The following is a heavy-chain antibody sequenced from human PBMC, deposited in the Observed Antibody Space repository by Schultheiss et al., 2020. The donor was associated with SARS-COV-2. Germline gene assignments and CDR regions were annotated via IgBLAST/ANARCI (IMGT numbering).Heavy chain of an antibody. J-gene: IGHJ6*02. CDR3: ARKGHFYYYYYGMDV. V-gene: IGHV4-31*03. CDR1: GGSISSGGYY. CDR2: IYYSGST. Sequence: SQTLSLTCTVSGGSISSGGYYWSWIRQHPGKGLEWIGYIYYSGSTYYNPSLKSRVTISVDTSKNQFSLKLSSVTAADTAVYYCARKGHFYYYYYGMDVWGQGTTVTV.